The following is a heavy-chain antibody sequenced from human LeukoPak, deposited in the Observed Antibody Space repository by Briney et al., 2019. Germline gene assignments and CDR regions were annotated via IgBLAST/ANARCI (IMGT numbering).Heavy chain of an antibody. D-gene: IGHD3-10*01. Sequence: PSETLSLTCTVSGGSISSYYWSWIRQPPGKGLEWIGYIYYSGSTNYNPSLKSRVTISVDTSKNQFSLKLSSVTAADTAVYYCARVRGPYYGSGSYRTYWGQGTLVTVSS. J-gene: IGHJ4*02. CDR2: IYYSGST. V-gene: IGHV4-59*01. CDR3: ARVRGPYYGSGSYRTY. CDR1: GGSISSYY.